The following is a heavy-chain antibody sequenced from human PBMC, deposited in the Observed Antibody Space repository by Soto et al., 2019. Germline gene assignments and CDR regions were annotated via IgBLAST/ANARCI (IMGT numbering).Heavy chain of an antibody. V-gene: IGHV4-61*01. CDR1: GGSVSSGSYY. J-gene: IGHJ4*02. D-gene: IGHD1-26*01. Sequence: PSETLSLTCTVSGGSVSSGSYYWSWIRQPPGKGLEWIGYTYYSGSTNYNPSLKSRVTISVDTSKNQFSLKLSSVTAADTAVYYCARTMVGARAGYFDYWGRGTLVTVSS. CDR2: TYYSGST. CDR3: ARTMVGARAGYFDY.